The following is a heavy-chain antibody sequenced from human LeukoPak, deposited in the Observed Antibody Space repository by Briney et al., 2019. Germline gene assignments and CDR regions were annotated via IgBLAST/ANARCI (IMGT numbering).Heavy chain of an antibody. CDR3: ARDQAGWELLSY. J-gene: IGHJ4*02. CDR2: IYSGGST. V-gene: IGHV3-66*01. CDR1: GFTVSSTY. D-gene: IGHD2-15*01. Sequence: PGESLRLSCAASGFTVSSTYMSWVRQAPGKGLEWVSVIYSGGSTYCADSVKGRFTISRDNSKNTLYLQMNSLRAEDTAVYYCARDQAGWELLSYWGQGTLVTVSS.